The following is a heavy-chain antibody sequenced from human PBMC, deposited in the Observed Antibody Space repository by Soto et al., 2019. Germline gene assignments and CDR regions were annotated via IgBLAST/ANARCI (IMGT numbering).Heavy chain of an antibody. V-gene: IGHV3-15*01. J-gene: IGHJ4*02. Sequence: GGSLRLSCAAPGFTFSNAWMSWVRQAPGKELEWVGRIKSKTDGGTTDYAAPVKGRFTISRDDSKNTLYLQMKSLKTEDTAVYYCTTDMYSSSSNPDYWGQGTLVTVSS. CDR2: IKSKTDGGTT. CDR1: GFTFSNAW. D-gene: IGHD6-6*01. CDR3: TTDMYSSSSNPDY.